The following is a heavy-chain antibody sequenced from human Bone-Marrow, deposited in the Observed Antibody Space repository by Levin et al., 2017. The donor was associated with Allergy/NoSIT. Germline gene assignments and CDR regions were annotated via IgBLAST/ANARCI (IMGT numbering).Heavy chain of an antibody. Sequence: SQTLSLTCSISGDSITTGDSYWSWIRQPPGKGLEWLGHIFYTGNTYYNPSLKSRLTMSVDTSTNQFSLQVSFVTAADTAVYYCARRDHDKHFDLWGRGTLVTVSS. CDR2: IFYTGNT. J-gene: IGHJ2*01. CDR3: ARRDHDKHFDL. CDR1: GDSITTGDSY. V-gene: IGHV4-30-4*01.